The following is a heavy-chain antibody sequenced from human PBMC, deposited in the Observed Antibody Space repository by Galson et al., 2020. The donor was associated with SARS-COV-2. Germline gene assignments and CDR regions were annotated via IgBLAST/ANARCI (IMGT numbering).Heavy chain of an antibody. V-gene: IGHV3-7*01. CDR3: ARDERAGYYSA. Sequence: GESLKISCTASGFTFRGYWMSWVRQVPGKVLEWVANIEEDGSYASYVASVRGRFIISRDNAKNSLSLQMDNLRAEDTAVYYCARDERAGYYSAWGLGTRITVS. D-gene: IGHD3-22*01. J-gene: IGHJ5*02. CDR1: GFTFRGYW. CDR2: IEEDGSYA.